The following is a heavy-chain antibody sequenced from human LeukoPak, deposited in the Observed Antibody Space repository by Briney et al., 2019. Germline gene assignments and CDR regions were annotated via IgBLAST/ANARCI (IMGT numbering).Heavy chain of an antibody. CDR1: GFTVSSNY. Sequence: GGSLRLSCAASGFTVSSNYMSWVRQAPGKGLEWVSVIYSGGSTYYADSVKGRFTISRDNAKNSLYLQMNSLRAEDRAVYYCARGTSGDYYISNWFDPWGQGTLVTVSS. CDR3: ARGTSGDYYISNWFDP. V-gene: IGHV3-66*01. J-gene: IGHJ5*02. CDR2: IYSGGST. D-gene: IGHD3-22*01.